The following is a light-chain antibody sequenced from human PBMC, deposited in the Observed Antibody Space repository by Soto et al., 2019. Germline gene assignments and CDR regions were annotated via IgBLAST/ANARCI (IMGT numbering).Light chain of an antibody. J-gene: IGKJ1*01. CDR3: QQYSNSRWT. Sequence: EIVMTQSPATLSVSPGERATLSCRASQSVSSNLAWYQQKPGQAPRLLTYGASTRATGIPDRFSGSASGTDFTLTISRLEPEDFAVYYCQQYSNSRWTFGQGTKVDIK. CDR1: QSVSSN. V-gene: IGKV3D-15*01. CDR2: GAS.